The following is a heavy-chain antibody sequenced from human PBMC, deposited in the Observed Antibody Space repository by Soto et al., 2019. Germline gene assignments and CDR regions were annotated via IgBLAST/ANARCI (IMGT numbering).Heavy chain of an antibody. CDR3: ARLMFRGGDFDY. Sequence: SETLSLTCTVSGGSISSSAYYWGWIRQPPGKGLEWIASIYYTGSTYYNPSLKSRVTVSVDTSKNQFSLKVTSVTAADTAVYYCARLMFRGGDFDYWGQGTLVTVSS. J-gene: IGHJ4*02. V-gene: IGHV4-39*01. D-gene: IGHD2-15*01. CDR1: GGSISSSAYY. CDR2: IYYTGST.